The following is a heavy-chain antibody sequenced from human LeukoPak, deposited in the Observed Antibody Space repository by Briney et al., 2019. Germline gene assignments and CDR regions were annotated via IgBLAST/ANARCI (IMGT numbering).Heavy chain of an antibody. CDR2: IWYDGTNK. CDR1: GFTFSNFG. CDR3: ARGTYGVDY. J-gene: IGHJ4*02. Sequence: GGSLRLSCAASGFTFSNFGMNWVRQTPGKGLEWVAVIWYDGTNKYYADPVKGRFTISRDNSKNTMYLQMNSLRAEDTAVYYCARGTYGVDYWGQGTLVTVSS. D-gene: IGHD4-17*01. V-gene: IGHV3-33*01.